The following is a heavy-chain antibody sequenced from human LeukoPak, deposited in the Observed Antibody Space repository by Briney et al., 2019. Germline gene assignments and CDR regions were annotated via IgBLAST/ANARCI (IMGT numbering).Heavy chain of an antibody. V-gene: IGHV4-59*01. CDR1: GGSISSYY. D-gene: IGHD2-21*02. J-gene: IGHJ3*02. Sequence: NTSETLSLTCTVSGGSISSYYWGWIRQPPGKGLEWIGYIYYSGSTNYNPSLKSRVPISVDTSKNQFSLKLSSVTAADTAVYYCARECGGDCPLDAFDIWGQGTMVTVSS. CDR2: IYYSGST. CDR3: ARECGGDCPLDAFDI.